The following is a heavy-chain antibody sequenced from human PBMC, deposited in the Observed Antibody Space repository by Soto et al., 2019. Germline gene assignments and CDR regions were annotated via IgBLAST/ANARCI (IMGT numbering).Heavy chain of an antibody. D-gene: IGHD3-22*01. Sequence: ASETLSLTCAVYGGSFSGYYWSWIRQPPGKGLEWIGEINHSGSTNYNPSLKSRVTISVDTSKNQFSLKLSSVTAADTAVYYCARGRRRGYYYDSSGTRRAFDIWGQGTMVTVSS. J-gene: IGHJ3*02. V-gene: IGHV4-34*01. CDR1: GGSFSGYY. CDR2: INHSGST. CDR3: ARGRRRGYYYDSSGTRRAFDI.